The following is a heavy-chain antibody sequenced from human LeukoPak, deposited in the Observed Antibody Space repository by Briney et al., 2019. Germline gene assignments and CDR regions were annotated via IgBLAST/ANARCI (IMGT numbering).Heavy chain of an antibody. J-gene: IGHJ3*01. V-gene: IGHV1-69*01. CDR2: IIPIFGTA. D-gene: IGHD2-15*01. CDR3: ARPQCGIVDAFDF. CDR1: GGTFSSYA. Sequence: SVKVSCKASGGTFSSYAISWVRQAPGQGLEWMGGIIPIFGTANYAQKFQGRVTITADESTSTAYMELSILRSEDTAVYYCARPQCGIVDAFDFWGQGTMVTVSS.